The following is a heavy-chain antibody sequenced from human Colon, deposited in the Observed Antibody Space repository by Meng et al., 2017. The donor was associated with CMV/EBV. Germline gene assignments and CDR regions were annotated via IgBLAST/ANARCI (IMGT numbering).Heavy chain of an antibody. J-gene: IGHJ5*01. V-gene: IGHV6-1*01. D-gene: IGHD2-15*01. CDR1: GDSVSSNSVA. Sequence: QVQLQQSGPGLVKPSXXLALTXAISGDSVSSNSVAWNWIRQSPSRGLEWLGRTYYRSKWYYDYAVSVKSRIIINPDTSKNQFSLQLKSVTPEDTAVYYCAREIFCTGGNCYAVRWFDSWGQGILVTVAS. CDR3: AREIFCTGGNCYAVRWFDS. CDR2: TYYRSKWYY.